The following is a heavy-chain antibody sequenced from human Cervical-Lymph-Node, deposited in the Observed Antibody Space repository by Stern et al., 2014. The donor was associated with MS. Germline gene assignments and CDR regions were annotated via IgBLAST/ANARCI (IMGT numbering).Heavy chain of an antibody. V-gene: IGHV1-24*01. D-gene: IGHD1-14*01. CDR1: GYTLTDLS. J-gene: IGHJ3*01. CDR3: AAASRYDALDL. CDR2: YVLEEGNT. Sequence: QMQLVQSGAEVKKPGASLKVSCKVSGYTLTDLSMHWVRQAPGKGLEWLGGYVLEEGNTVYAQSFQGRVTMTEDTSTDTAYMELSSLRSEDTAVYHCAAASRYDALDLWGQGTVVIVSS.